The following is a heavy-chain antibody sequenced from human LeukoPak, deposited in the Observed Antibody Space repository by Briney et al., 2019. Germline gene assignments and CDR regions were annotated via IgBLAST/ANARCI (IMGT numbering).Heavy chain of an antibody. J-gene: IGHJ4*02. CDR2: IIPIFGTA. CDR1: GGTFSSYA. V-gene: IGHV1-69*13. CDR3: ARDSSRGGYNPYFLDY. D-gene: IGHD5-24*01. Sequence: VASVKVSCKASGGTFSSYAISCVRQAPGQGLEWMGGIIPIFGTANYAQKFQGRVTITSDESTSTAYMELSSLRSEDTAVYYCARDSSRGGYNPYFLDYWGQGTLVTVSS.